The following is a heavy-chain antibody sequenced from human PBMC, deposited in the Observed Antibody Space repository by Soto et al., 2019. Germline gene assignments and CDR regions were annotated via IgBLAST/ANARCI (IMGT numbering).Heavy chain of an antibody. J-gene: IGHJ6*02. V-gene: IGHV1-46*01. CDR1: GYTFTSYY. CDR3: ARDLDIVLVPAPRHYYYYGMDV. Sequence: ASVKVSCKTPGYTFTSYYMHWVRQAPGQGLEWMGIINPSGGSTSYAQKFQGRVTMTRDTSTSTVYMELSSLRSEDTAVYYCARDLDIVLVPAPRHYYYYGMDVWGQGTTVSVSS. CDR2: INPSGGST. D-gene: IGHD2-2*03.